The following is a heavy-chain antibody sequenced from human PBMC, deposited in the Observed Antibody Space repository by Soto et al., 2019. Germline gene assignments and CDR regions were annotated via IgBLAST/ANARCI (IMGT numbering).Heavy chain of an antibody. CDR1: GFSLITSGVG. D-gene: IGHD3-3*01. CDR3: AHSQMFYDFWSGYYSNYYYGMDV. J-gene: IGHJ6*02. V-gene: IGHV2-5*01. Sequence: SGPTLVNPTQTLTLTCTFSGFSLITSGVGVGLIRQPPGRALEWLALIYWNDDKRYSPSLKSRLTITKDTSKNQVVLTMTNMDPVDTATYYCAHSQMFYDFWSGYYSNYYYGMDVWGQGTTVTVSS. CDR2: IYWNDDK.